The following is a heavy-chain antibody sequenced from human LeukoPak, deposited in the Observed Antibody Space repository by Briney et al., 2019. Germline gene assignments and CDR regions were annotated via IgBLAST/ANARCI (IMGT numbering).Heavy chain of an antibody. CDR3: TTPAAGPGAEYSQY. D-gene: IGHD6-13*01. CDR1: GFTFSSYS. CDR2: ISNDARFI. V-gene: IGHV3-21*01. J-gene: IGHJ1*01. Sequence: GGSLRLSCAASGFTFSSYSMNWVRQAPGKGLEWVSSISNDARFIYYADSLKGRFTVSRDNAKNSLYLQMNSLAVEDTAVYYCTTPAAGPGAEYSQYWGQGTLATVSS.